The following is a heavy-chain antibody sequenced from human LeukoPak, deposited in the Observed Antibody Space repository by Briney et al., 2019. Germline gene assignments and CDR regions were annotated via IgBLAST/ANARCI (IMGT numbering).Heavy chain of an antibody. CDR1: GGYFSGYY. CDR3: ARGGPITMVRGVKFPFDY. CDR2: INHSGST. D-gene: IGHD3-10*01. V-gene: IGHV4-34*01. Sequence: SETLSLTCAVYGGYFSGYYWSWIRQPPGKGLEWIGEINHSGSTNYNPSLKSRVTISVDTSKNQFSLKLSSVTAADTAVYYCARGGPITMVRGVKFPFDYWGQGTLVTVSS. J-gene: IGHJ4*02.